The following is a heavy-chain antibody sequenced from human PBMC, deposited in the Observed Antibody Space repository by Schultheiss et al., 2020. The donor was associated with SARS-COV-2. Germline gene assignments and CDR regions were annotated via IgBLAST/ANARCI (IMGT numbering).Heavy chain of an antibody. Sequence: GESLKISCAASGFTFSSYGMHWVRQAPGKGLEWVAVISYDGSNKYYADSVKGRFTISRDNSKNTLYLQMNSLRAEDTAVYYCARAVGWSGYYTQYYYYYYMDVWGKGTTVTVSS. CDR3: ARAVGWSGYYTQYYYYYYMDV. D-gene: IGHD3-3*01. V-gene: IGHV3-30*03. CDR1: GFTFSSYG. CDR2: ISYDGSNK. J-gene: IGHJ6*03.